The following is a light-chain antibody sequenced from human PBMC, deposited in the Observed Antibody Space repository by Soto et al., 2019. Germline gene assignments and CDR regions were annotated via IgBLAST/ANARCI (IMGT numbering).Light chain of an antibody. V-gene: IGKV3-20*01. J-gene: IGKJ4*01. CDR2: GAS. CDR1: QSVSSSY. CDR3: QQYGSSLALT. Sequence: EIVLTQYPATLSLSKGERAPLSCRASQSVSSSYLAGYQQKPGQAPRLLIYGASSRATGIPDRFSGSGSGTDFTLTISRLEPEDFAVYYCQQYGSSLALTFGGGTK.